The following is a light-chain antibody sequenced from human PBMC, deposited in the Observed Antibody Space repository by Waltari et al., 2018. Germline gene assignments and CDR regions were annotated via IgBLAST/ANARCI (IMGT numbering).Light chain of an antibody. V-gene: IGKV1-5*01. J-gene: IGKJ2*01. CDR2: DAS. CDR1: ETINTW. CDR3: QQYNSYPYT. Sequence: DIQMTQSPSTLSASVGDRATITCRASETINTWLAWYQQKPGKAPNLLNYDASSLQSGVPSRFSGSGSGTEFTLTISSLQPGDFATYHCQQYNSYPYTFGQGTKLEI.